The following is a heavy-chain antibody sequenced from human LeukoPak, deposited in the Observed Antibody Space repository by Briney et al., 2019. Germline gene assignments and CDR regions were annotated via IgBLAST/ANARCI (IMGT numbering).Heavy chain of an antibody. CDR3: ARDPYSGYFDY. CDR1: GFTFSSYS. CDR2: ITSSSSYI. J-gene: IGHJ4*02. Sequence: GGSLRLSCAASGFTFSSYSMNWVRQAPGKGLEWVSSITSSSSYIYYADSVKGRFTISRDNAKNSLYLRMNSLRAEDTAVYYCARDPYSGYFDYWGQGTLVTVSS. V-gene: IGHV3-21*01. D-gene: IGHD6-13*01.